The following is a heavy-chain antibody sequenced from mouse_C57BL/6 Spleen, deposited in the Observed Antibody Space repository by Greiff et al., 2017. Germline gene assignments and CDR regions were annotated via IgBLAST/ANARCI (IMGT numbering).Heavy chain of an antibody. V-gene: IGHV1-69*02. CDR2: IDPSDSYT. CDR3: ARGYYGSSAWFAY. J-gene: IGHJ3*01. D-gene: IGHD1-1*01. CDR1: GYTFTSYW. Sequence: QQSCKASGYTFTSYWMHWVKQRPGQGLEWIGEIDPSDSYTNYNQKFKGKATLTVDKSSSTAYVQLSSLTSEDSAVYYCARGYYGSSAWFAYWGQGTLVTVSA.